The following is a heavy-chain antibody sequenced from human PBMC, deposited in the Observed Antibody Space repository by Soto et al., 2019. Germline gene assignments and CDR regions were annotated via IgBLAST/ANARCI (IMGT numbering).Heavy chain of an antibody. CDR1: GGTFSSYA. CDR2: IIPIFGTA. Sequence: QVQLVQSGAEVKKPGSSVKVSCKASGGTFSSYAISWVRQAPGQGLEWMGGIIPIFGTANYAQKFQGRVTITADESTSTAYMELSSLRSKDTAVYYCARLGVGALRFLEIDYWGQGTLVTVSS. D-gene: IGHD3-3*01. J-gene: IGHJ4*02. V-gene: IGHV1-69*12. CDR3: ARLGVGALRFLEIDY.